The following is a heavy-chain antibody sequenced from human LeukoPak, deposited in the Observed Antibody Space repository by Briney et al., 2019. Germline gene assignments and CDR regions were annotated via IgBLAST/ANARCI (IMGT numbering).Heavy chain of an antibody. CDR2: IGSSGSPT. D-gene: IGHD3-22*01. CDR3: ARRPYSDTSGRLSDV. CDR1: GFAFSSYN. J-gene: IGHJ6*02. V-gene: IGHV3-48*02. Sequence: GGSLRLSCAASGFAFSSYNINWVRQAPGKGLEWISYIGSSGSPTHYADSVGGRFTISRDNAKNSLYLQMNSLRDEDTAVYFCARRPYSDTSGRLSDVWGQGTTVTVSS.